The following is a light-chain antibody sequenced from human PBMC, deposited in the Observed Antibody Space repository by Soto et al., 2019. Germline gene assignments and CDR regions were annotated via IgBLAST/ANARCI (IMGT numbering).Light chain of an antibody. CDR2: GAS. V-gene: IGKV3-20*01. CDR1: QSVSSSY. J-gene: IGKJ4*01. Sequence: EIVLTQSPGTLSLSPGERATLSCRASQSVSSSYLAWYQQKPGQAPRLIIYGASSRATGIPVRFSGSGSGTEFTLTISSLQSGDFAVYYCQHYNNWIASFGGGTKVDIK. CDR3: QHYNNWIAS.